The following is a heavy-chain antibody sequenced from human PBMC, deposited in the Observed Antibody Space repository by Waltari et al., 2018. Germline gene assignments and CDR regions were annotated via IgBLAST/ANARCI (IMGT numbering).Heavy chain of an antibody. CDR2: CIPIFGKA. V-gene: IGHV1-69*12. CDR3: ARVEMATIGAFDI. J-gene: IGHJ3*02. D-gene: IGHD5-12*01. Sequence: QVQLVQSGAEVKKPGSSVKVSCKASGGTFSSYAISWVRQAPGQGLDWMGGCIPIFGKATYAQKFQGRVTITADESTSTAYMELSSLRSEDTAVYYCARVEMATIGAFDIWGQGTMVTVSS. CDR1: GGTFSSYA.